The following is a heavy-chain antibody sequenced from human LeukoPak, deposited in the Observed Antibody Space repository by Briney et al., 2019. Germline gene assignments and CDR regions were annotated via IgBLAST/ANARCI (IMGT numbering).Heavy chain of an antibody. CDR2: ISAYNDNT. CDR1: GYTFISYG. D-gene: IGHD3/OR15-3a*01. Sequence: ASVKVSCKTSGYTFISYGISWVRQAPGQGLEWMGWISAYNDNTNYAQKFQGRVTMTTDTSTSTAYMELRSLRSDDTAVYFCARGEGTVPLDYWGQGTLVTVSS. CDR3: ARGEGTVPLDY. J-gene: IGHJ4*02. V-gene: IGHV1-18*01.